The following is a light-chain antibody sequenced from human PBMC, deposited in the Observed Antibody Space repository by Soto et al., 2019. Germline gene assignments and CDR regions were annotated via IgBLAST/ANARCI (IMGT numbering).Light chain of an antibody. V-gene: IGKV1-5*03. Sequence: DIQMTQSPSTLSASVGDRVTITSRASQGISTWLAWYQQKPGKAPKLLNYTESSLEGVVPSRFSGSGSGTEFNITVSSLQPDDVATYCCQQYNTSPLPFGGGTTWEIK. CDR2: TES. CDR1: QGISTW. CDR3: QQYNTSPLP. J-gene: IGKJ4*01.